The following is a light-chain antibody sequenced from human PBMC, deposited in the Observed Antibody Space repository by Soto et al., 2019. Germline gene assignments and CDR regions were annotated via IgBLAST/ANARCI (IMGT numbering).Light chain of an antibody. J-gene: IGKJ2*01. CDR1: QSINNW. CDR2: RTS. V-gene: IGKV1-5*03. Sequence: DIQMTQSPTTLSASVGDRLTITCRASQSINNWLAWYQQKPGKAPKVLIYRTSSLDSGVQSRFSGSGSETEFTISISSLRPEDFATYTCQQYDGHPSTFGQGTKLAIQ. CDR3: QQYDGHPST.